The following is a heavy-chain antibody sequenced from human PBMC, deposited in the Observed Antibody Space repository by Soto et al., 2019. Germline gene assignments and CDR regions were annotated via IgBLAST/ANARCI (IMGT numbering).Heavy chain of an antibody. J-gene: IGHJ3*02. CDR3: ARDPARYCSGGSCFGDAFDI. V-gene: IGHV4-31*03. CDR2: IYYSGST. D-gene: IGHD2-15*01. CDR1: GGSISSGGYY. Sequence: QVQLQESGPGLVKPSQTLSLTCTVSGGSISSGGYYWSWIRQHPGKGLKWIGYIYYSGSTYYNPSPKRRVNISVDTSKNQSSLMLSSVTAADTAVYYCARDPARYCSGGSCFGDAFDIWGQGTMVTVSS.